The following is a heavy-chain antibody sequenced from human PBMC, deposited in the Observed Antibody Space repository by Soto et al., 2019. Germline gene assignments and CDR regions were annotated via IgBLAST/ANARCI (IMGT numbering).Heavy chain of an antibody. CDR2: IYYSGST. V-gene: IGHV4-31*03. CDR1: GGSISSGGYY. Sequence: SETLSLTCTVSGGSISSGGYYWSWIRQHPGKGLEWIGYIYYSGSTYYNPSLKSRVTISVDTSKNQFSLKLSSVTAADTAVYYCAREPIEVHSSGSPRDYWGQGTLVTVSS. D-gene: IGHD3-22*01. CDR3: AREPIEVHSSGSPRDY. J-gene: IGHJ4*02.